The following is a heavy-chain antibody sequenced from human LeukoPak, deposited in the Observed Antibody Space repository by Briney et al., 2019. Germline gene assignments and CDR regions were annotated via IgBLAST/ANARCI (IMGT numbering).Heavy chain of an antibody. CDR3: ARVTDSLDY. D-gene: IGHD4-11*01. J-gene: IGHJ4*02. Sequence: PGGSLRLSCAASGFTFSSSSMNWVRQAPGKGLEWVSYITASSSTEYYADSVKGRFTISRDNAKNSLYLQMNSLRAEDTAVYYCARVTDSLDYWGQGTLVTVSS. CDR2: ITASSSTE. CDR1: GFTFSSSS. V-gene: IGHV3-48*01.